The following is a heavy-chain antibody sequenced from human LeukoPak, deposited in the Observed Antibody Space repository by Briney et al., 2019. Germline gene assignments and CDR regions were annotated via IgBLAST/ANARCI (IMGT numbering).Heavy chain of an antibody. V-gene: IGHV3-23*01. CDR2: ISGSGGST. Sequence: GGSLRLSCAASGFTFSSCAMSWVHQAPGKGLEWVSAISGSGGSTYYADSVKGRFTISRDNSKNTLYLQMNSLRAEDTAVYYCAKAPDFWSGYFDYYMDVWGKGTTVTVSS. D-gene: IGHD3-3*01. CDR3: AKAPDFWSGYFDYYMDV. J-gene: IGHJ6*03. CDR1: GFTFSSCA.